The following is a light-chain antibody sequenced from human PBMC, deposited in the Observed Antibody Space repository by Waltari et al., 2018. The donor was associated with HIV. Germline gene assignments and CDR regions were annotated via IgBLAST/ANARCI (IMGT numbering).Light chain of an antibody. V-gene: IGKV4-1*01. CDR1: PSILYNSNNNSY. CDR3: QQYFSTPPT. CDR2: WAS. J-gene: IGKJ1*01. Sequence: DIVLTQSPDSLPVSLGARATVNCRSTPSILYNSNNNSYLGWYQQKPGQPPKLLIYWASTRASATPDRFTGSGSETDFALTISSLQAEDAAVYYCQQYFSTPPTFGQGTKVDIK.